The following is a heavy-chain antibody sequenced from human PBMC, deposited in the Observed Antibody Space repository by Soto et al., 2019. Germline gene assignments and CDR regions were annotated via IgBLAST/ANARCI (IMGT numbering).Heavy chain of an antibody. J-gene: IGHJ5*02. CDR2: MNPNSGNT. Sequence: ASVKVSCKASGSTFMNYEISWVRQATGQGLEWMGCMNPNSGNTGYALKFQGRVSMTRNTSIYTVYLELSSLASDDTAVYYCVRMASSGSLNWFDPWGQGTLVTVSS. CDR1: GSTFMNYE. V-gene: IGHV1-8*01. D-gene: IGHD3-16*02. CDR3: VRMASSGSLNWFDP.